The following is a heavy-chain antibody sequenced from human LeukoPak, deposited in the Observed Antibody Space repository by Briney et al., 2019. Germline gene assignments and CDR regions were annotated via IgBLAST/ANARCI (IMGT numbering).Heavy chain of an antibody. D-gene: IGHD2-21*01. CDR3: ARDLFSEYTNTGFDY. Sequence: SVKVSCKASGGTFSSYAISWVRQAPGQGLERRGRIIPIFGTANYAQKFQGRVTITTDESTSTAYMELSSLRSEDTAVYYCARDLFSEYTNTGFDYWGQGTLVPVSS. J-gene: IGHJ4*02. V-gene: IGHV1-69*05. CDR2: IIPIFGTA. CDR1: GGTFSSYA.